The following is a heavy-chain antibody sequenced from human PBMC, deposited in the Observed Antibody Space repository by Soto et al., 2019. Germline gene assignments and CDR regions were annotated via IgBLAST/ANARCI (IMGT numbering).Heavy chain of an antibody. D-gene: IGHD6-6*01. CDR1: GGSISSYY. CDR2: IYYSGST. V-gene: IGHV4-59*01. J-gene: IGHJ6*02. CDR3: ARDAETYSSSSGGRYYYYYGMDV. Sequence: SETLSLTCTVSGGSISSYYWSWIRQPPGKGLEWIGYIYYSGSTNYNPSLKSRVTISVDTSKNQFSLKLSSVTAADTAVYYCARDAETYSSSSGGRYYYYYGMDVWGQGTTVTVSS.